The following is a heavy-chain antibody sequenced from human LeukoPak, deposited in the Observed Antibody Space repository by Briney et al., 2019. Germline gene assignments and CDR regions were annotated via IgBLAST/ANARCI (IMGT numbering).Heavy chain of an antibody. CDR1: GYTFTSYD. Sequence: ASVKVSCKASGYTFTSYDINWVRQATGQGLEWMGWMDPNSGNTGYAQKFQGRVTMTRNTSISTAYMELSSLRSEDTAVYYCARGTIAAAGRKGVSVYWGQGTLVTVSS. CDR3: ARGTIAAAGRKGVSVY. V-gene: IGHV1-8*01. D-gene: IGHD6-13*01. CDR2: MDPNSGNT. J-gene: IGHJ4*02.